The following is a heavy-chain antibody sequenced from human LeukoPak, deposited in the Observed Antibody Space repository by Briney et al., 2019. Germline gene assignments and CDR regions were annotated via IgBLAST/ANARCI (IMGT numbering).Heavy chain of an antibody. V-gene: IGHV4-30-4*07. D-gene: IGHD3-3*01. CDR3: ARGGSFRRFFSY. J-gene: IGHJ4*02. Sequence: SETLSLTCAVSSGSISSGDYSWSWIRQPPGKGLEWIGYILNSGSTYYNPSFKSRVTISVDTSQNQFYLKLSSVTAADTAVYYCARGGSFRRFFSYWGQGTLVTVSS. CDR1: SGSISSGDYS. CDR2: ILNSGST.